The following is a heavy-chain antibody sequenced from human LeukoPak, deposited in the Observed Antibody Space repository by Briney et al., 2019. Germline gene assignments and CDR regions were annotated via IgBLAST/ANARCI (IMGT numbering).Heavy chain of an antibody. CDR3: TSRGFRLPLGAFDV. V-gene: IGHV4-39*01. D-gene: IGHD5-24*01. J-gene: IGHJ3*01. Sequence: SETLSLTCTVSGGPITSSAYYWVWVRQSPGRGLEWLGSIYNNGDTYYNPSFESRVTIAIETSKNQFSLKMTSVTAADAAAYYCTSRGFRLPLGAFDVWGQGTRVAVSS. CDR2: IYNNGDT. CDR1: GGPITSSAYY.